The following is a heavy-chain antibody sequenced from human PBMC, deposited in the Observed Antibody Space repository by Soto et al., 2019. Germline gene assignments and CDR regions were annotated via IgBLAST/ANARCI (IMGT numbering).Heavy chain of an antibody. J-gene: IGHJ4*02. Sequence: GGSLRLSCAASGFTFSIYSMNWVRQAPGKGLEWVSYTNSDSSTIYYADSVKGRFTISRDNAKNSVYLQMSSLRHEDTAVYYCARGGSYLDYWGQGSLVTVSS. CDR1: GFTFSIYS. V-gene: IGHV3-48*02. D-gene: IGHD1-26*01. CDR2: TNSDSSTI. CDR3: ARGGSYLDY.